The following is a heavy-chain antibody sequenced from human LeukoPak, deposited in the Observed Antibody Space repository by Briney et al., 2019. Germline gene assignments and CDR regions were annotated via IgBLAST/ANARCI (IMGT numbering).Heavy chain of an antibody. V-gene: IGHV3-23*01. D-gene: IGHD3-22*01. CDR3: AKAGPTPLDSSGYYSYWYFDL. Sequence: GGSLRLSCEASGFTFSSYAMSWVRQAPGGGLEWVSAISVRGGSTYYADSVTGRFTISRDTSKNTRYLQMHSLRAEDTAVYYCAKAGPTPLDSSGYYSYWYFDLWGRGTLVTVSS. CDR2: ISVRGGST. CDR1: GFTFSSYA. J-gene: IGHJ2*01.